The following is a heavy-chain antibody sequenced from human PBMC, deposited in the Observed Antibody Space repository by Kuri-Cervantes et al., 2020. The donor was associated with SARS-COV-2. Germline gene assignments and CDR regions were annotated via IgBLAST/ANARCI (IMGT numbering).Heavy chain of an antibody. J-gene: IGHJ4*02. D-gene: IGHD3-10*01. CDR3: ARYYNEGYFDY. Sequence: GSLRLSCTVSGDSISSNSYYWGWIRQPPGKGLEWIGSIYYSGSTYYNPFLKSRVTISVDTSKNQFSLTLSSVTAADTAVYYCARYYNEGYFDYWGQGTLVTVSS. CDR2: IYYSGST. V-gene: IGHV4-39*01. CDR1: GDSISSNSYY.